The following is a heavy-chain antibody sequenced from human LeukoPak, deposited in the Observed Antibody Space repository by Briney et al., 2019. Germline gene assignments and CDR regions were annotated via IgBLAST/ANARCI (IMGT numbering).Heavy chain of an antibody. Sequence: SETLSLTCTVSGGSISGYYWSWIRQSPGRGLEWIGYVYYSGNTNYNPPLKSRLTISLDTAKSQFSLKLSSVTSADTAVYYCARGEYEDLVDNWGQGTLVTVSS. CDR1: GGSISGYY. J-gene: IGHJ4*02. V-gene: IGHV4-59*01. CDR3: ARGEYEDLVDN. CDR2: VYYSGNT. D-gene: IGHD1-26*01.